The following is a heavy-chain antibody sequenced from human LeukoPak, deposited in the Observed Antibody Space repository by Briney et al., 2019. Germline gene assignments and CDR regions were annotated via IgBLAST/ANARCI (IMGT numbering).Heavy chain of an antibody. D-gene: IGHD3-10*01. J-gene: IGHJ5*01. V-gene: IGHV3-23*01. CDR1: GFTFSIYA. CDR2: ITSSGDTT. Sequence: PGGSLRLSXTASGFTFSIYAMSWVRQAPGRGLEWVSAITSSGDTTFYADSVRGRFTISRDNSKNTLYLQMSSLRAEDTAAFYCAKDRPNYFGSNGHYYRRNGDSWGQGTLVTVSS. CDR3: AKDRPNYFGSNGHYYRRNGDS.